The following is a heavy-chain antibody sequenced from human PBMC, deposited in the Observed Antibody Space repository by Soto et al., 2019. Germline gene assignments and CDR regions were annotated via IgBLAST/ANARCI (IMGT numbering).Heavy chain of an antibody. Sequence: PSETLSLTCTVSGGSISSYYWSWIRQPPGKGLEWIGYIYYSGSTNYNPSLKSRVTISVDTSKNQFSLKLSSVTAADTAVYYCARDKYYYDSSGYPSLIMVDVWGQGTTVTVSS. D-gene: IGHD3-22*01. CDR2: IYYSGST. CDR1: GGSISSYY. CDR3: ARDKYYYDSSGYPSLIMVDV. J-gene: IGHJ6*02. V-gene: IGHV4-59*01.